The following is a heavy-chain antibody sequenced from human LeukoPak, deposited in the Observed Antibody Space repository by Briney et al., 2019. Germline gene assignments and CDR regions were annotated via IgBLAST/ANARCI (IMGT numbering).Heavy chain of an antibody. D-gene: IGHD3-3*01. J-gene: IGHJ4*02. CDR1: GYXLTELS. Sequence: ASVKVSCKVSGYXLTELSIHWVRQAPGKGLEWMGGFDPEDGETIYAQKFQGRVTMTEDTSTDTAYMELSSLKSEDTAVYYCATDLPAPSIFGVVISSWGQGTLVTVSS. CDR2: FDPEDGET. V-gene: IGHV1-24*01. CDR3: ATDLPAPSIFGVVISS.